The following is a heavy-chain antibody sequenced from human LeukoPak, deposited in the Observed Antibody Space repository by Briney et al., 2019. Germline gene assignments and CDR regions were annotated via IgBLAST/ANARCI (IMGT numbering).Heavy chain of an antibody. CDR3: ARESGFGELFPYAFDI. CDR1: GFTFSNYA. Sequence: SGTSLRLSCAASGFTFSNYAVHWVRQAPGKGLEWVSVLYSGGNTYYTDSVKGRFAISRDYSRNTVYLQMNSLRAEDTAVYYCARESGFGELFPYAFDIWGQGTVATVSS. V-gene: IGHV3-53*01. D-gene: IGHD3-10*01. J-gene: IGHJ3*02. CDR2: LYSGGNT.